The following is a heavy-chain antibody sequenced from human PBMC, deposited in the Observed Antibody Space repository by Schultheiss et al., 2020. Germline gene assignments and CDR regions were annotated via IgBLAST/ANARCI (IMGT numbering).Heavy chain of an antibody. Sequence: GGSLRLSCAASGFTFRSNAMNWVRQAPGKGLEWVSGISWNSGSIGYVDSVKGRFTISRDNAKNSLYLQMNSLRAEDTALYHCARPYGSGSYMSWFDPWGQGTLVTVSS. J-gene: IGHJ5*02. D-gene: IGHD3-10*01. CDR1: GFTFRSNA. CDR2: ISWNSGSI. V-gene: IGHV3-9*01. CDR3: ARPYGSGSYMSWFDP.